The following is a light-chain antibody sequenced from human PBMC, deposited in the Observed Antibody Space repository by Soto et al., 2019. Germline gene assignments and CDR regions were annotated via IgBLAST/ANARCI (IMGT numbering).Light chain of an antibody. CDR2: EVN. CDR3: CSYAGTSTPVV. Sequence: QSALTQPASVSGSPGQSITISCIGTSTDVGSHDLVSWYQQHPGKAPKLMIFEVNKRPSGVTNRFSASKSGNTASLTISGLQAEDEADYYCCSYAGTSTPVVFGGGTQLTVL. J-gene: IGLJ2*01. CDR1: STDVGSHDL. V-gene: IGLV2-23*02.